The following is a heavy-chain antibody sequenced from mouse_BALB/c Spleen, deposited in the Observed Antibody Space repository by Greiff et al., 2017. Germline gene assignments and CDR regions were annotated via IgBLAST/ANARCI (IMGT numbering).Heavy chain of an antibody. CDR1: GFNIKDTY. V-gene: IGHV14-3*02. CDR3: ARDGNYPYFDY. J-gene: IGHJ2*01. D-gene: IGHD2-1*01. Sequence: VQLKQSGAELVKPGASVKLSCTASGFNIKDTYMHWVKQRPEQGLEWIGRIDPANGNTKYDPKFQGKATITADTSSNTAYLQLSSLTSEDTAVYYCARDGNYPYFDYWGQGTTLTVSS. CDR2: IDPANGNT.